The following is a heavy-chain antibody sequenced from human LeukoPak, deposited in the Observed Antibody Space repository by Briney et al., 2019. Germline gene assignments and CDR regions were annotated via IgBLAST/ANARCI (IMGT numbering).Heavy chain of an antibody. D-gene: IGHD4-17*01. CDR1: GFTFSNYK. CDR2: INDNGRSI. CDR3: AKQDYGDYRLYYFDY. Sequence: GGSLRLSCSASGFTFSNYKMHWVRQAPGKGLVWVSRINDNGRSIVYADSVKGRFTISRDNAKGSLYLQMNSLRAEDTAVYYCAKQDYGDYRLYYFDYWGQGTLVTVSS. V-gene: IGHV3-74*01. J-gene: IGHJ4*02.